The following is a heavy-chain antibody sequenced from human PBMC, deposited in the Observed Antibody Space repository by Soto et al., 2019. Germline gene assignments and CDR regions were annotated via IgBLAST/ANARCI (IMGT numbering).Heavy chain of an antibody. D-gene: IGHD4-17*01. Sequence: SVKVSCKASGGTFSSYTISWVRQAPGQRLEWIGWIVVGSGNTNYAQKFQERVTITRDMSTSTAYMELSSLRSEDTAVYYCAADTPRPTTVTTTYYGMDVWGQGTTVTAP. J-gene: IGHJ6*02. V-gene: IGHV1-58*02. CDR1: GGTFSSYT. CDR3: AADTPRPTTVTTTYYGMDV. CDR2: IVVGSGNT.